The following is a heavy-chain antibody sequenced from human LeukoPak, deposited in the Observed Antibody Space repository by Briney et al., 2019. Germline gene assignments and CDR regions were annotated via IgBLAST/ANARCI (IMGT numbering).Heavy chain of an antibody. CDR1: GFTFSSYV. J-gene: IGHJ3*02. Sequence: GGSLRLSCAASGFTFSSYVMSWVRQAPGKGLEGVSIISGSGGNTYYADSVKGRFTISRDNSKNTLYLQMNSLRAEDAAVYYCAGGGAYSYGENAFDIWGQGTMVTVSS. CDR3: AGGGAYSYGENAFDI. CDR2: ISGSGGNT. V-gene: IGHV3-23*01. D-gene: IGHD5-18*01.